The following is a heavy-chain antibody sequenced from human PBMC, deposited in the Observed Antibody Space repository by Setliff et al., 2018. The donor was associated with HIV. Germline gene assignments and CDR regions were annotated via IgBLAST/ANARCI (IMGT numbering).Heavy chain of an antibody. J-gene: IGHJ6*03. CDR2: FYYRGTT. Sequence: SETLSLTCTVSGGSIRSHYWSWIRQPPGKGLEWIGYFYYRGTTYYTPFLKSRVTISVDSSKNQFSLKLTSVTAADTAVYYCARGNIDYWTGYYSRSGYFYYMDVWGRGTTVTVSS. V-gene: IGHV4-59*06. CDR1: GGSIRSHY. D-gene: IGHD3-3*01. CDR3: ARGNIDYWTGYYSRSGYFYYMDV.